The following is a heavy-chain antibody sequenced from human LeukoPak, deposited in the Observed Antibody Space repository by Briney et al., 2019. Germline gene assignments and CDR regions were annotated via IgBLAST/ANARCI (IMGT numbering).Heavy chain of an antibody. D-gene: IGHD3-10*01. CDR1: GMSLSDYY. CDR3: ASRGAMVRGAPGS. J-gene: IGHJ5*02. CDR2: VSRDGDT. V-gene: IGHV4-34*01. Sequence: PSETLSLTCGVSGMSLSDYYWTWIRQSPGKGLEWIGEVSRDGDTNYNPSLKSRVSISVDTSNDQFSLKLSSVTAADTGVYYCASRGAMVRGAPGSWGQGTLVTVSS.